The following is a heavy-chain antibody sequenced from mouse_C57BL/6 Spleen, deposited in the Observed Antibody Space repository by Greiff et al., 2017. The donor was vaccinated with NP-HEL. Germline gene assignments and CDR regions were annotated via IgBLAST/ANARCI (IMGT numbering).Heavy chain of an antibody. Sequence: VKLQESGPELVKPGASVKISCKASGYAFSSSWMNWVKQRPGKGLEWIGRIYPGDGDPNYNGKFKGKATLTADKSSSTAYMQLSSLTSEDSAVYFCARAGGYGNYAYFDYWGQGTTLTVSS. D-gene: IGHD2-1*01. CDR2: IYPGDGDP. J-gene: IGHJ2*01. CDR3: ARAGGYGNYAYFDY. CDR1: GYAFSSSW. V-gene: IGHV1-82*01.